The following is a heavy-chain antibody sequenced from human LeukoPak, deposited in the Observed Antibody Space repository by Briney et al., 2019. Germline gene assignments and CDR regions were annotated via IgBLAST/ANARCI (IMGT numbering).Heavy chain of an antibody. CDR3: AKVGDCSSTSCYFWYFDL. V-gene: IGHV3-30*02. Sequence: GGSLRLSCAASGFTFSSYGMHWVRQAPGKGLEWVAFIRYDGSNKYYADSVKGRFTISRDNSKNTLYLQMNSLRAEDTAVYYCAKVGDCSSTSCYFWYFDLWGRGTLVTVSS. J-gene: IGHJ2*01. CDR2: IRYDGSNK. CDR1: GFTFSSYG. D-gene: IGHD2-2*01.